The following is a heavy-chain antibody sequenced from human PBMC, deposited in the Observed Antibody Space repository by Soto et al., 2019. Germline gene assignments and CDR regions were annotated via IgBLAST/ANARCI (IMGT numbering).Heavy chain of an antibody. CDR1: GGTFISYA. CDR3: ARYDFWSGYYPPYYYYGMDV. J-gene: IGHJ6*02. V-gene: IGHV1-69*13. Sequence: SVKGSCKASGGTFISYAISWVRQAPGQGLEWMGGIIPIFGTANYAQKFQGRVTITADESTSTAYMELSSLRSEDTAVYYCARYDFWSGYYPPYYYYGMDVWGQGTTVTVSS. CDR2: IIPIFGTA. D-gene: IGHD3-3*01.